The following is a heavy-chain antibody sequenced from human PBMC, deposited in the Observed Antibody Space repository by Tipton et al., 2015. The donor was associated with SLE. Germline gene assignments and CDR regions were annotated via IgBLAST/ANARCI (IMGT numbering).Heavy chain of an antibody. CDR1: GFTFSSYS. D-gene: IGHD1-26*01. CDR2: ISSSSSYI. J-gene: IGHJ4*02. Sequence: GSLRLSCAASGFTFSSYSMNWVRQAPGKGLEWVSSISSSSSYIYYADSVKGRFTTSRDNAKNSLYLQMNSLRAEDTAVYYCAAVVGASYYFDYWGQGTLVTVSS. CDR3: AAVVGASYYFDY. V-gene: IGHV3-21*03.